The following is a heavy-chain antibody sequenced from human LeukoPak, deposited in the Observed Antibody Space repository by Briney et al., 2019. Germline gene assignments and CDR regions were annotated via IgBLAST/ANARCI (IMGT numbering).Heavy chain of an antibody. CDR2: IYHSGST. CDR3: ARDLFGGLAGNWFDP. J-gene: IGHJ5*02. V-gene: IGHV4-4*02. Sequence: SETLSLTCAVSGGSISSSNWWSWVRQPPGKGLEWIGEIYHSGSTNYNPSLKSRVTISVDKSKNQFSLKLSSVTAADTAVYYCARDLFGGLAGNWFDPWGQGTLVTVSS. D-gene: IGHD3-10*01. CDR1: GGSISSSNW.